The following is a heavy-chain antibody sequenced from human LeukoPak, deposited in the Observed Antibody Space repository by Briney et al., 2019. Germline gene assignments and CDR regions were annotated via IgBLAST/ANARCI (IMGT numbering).Heavy chain of an antibody. CDR2: IYYSGST. Sequence: SETLSLTCTVSGGSIISTSYYWGWIRQPPGKGLEWIGSIYYSGSTYYNPSLKSRVTLSVDTSKNQFSLKLSSVTAADTAVYYCARAISGNYWGYYFDYWGQEPWSPSPQ. V-gene: IGHV4-39*07. J-gene: IGHJ4*01. D-gene: IGHD1-26*01. CDR1: GGSIISTSYY. CDR3: ARAISGNYWGYYFDY.